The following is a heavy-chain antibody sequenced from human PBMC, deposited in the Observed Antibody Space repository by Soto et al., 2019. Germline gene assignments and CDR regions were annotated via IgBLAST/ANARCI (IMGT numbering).Heavy chain of an antibody. CDR3: ARERRSDDSNTFDALDV. J-gene: IGHJ3*01. CDR2: IIPLVHII. V-gene: IGHV1-69*04. CDR1: RGFYSIKT. D-gene: IGHD3-22*01. Sequence: QVQLVQSGAEVKKPGSSVKVSCKASRGFYSIKTISWVRQAPGQGLEWMGRIIPLVHIINNAQKFQGRVAISADKSTSTAYMELSSRKSDDTAISCWARERRSDDSNTFDALDVWGQGTMVTVSS.